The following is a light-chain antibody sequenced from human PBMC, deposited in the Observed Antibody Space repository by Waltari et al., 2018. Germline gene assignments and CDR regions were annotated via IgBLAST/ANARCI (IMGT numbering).Light chain of an antibody. CDR1: QSVSRA. CDR3: QQYLRLPVT. V-gene: IGKV3-20*01. Sequence: EIVLTQSPGTLSLSLGERATLSCRASQSVSRALTWYQQKPGQAPRLLIYGASTRATGIPDRFSGSGSGTDFRLTISRLEPDDCAVYYCQQYLRLPVTFGQGTTVEI. CDR2: GAS. J-gene: IGKJ1*01.